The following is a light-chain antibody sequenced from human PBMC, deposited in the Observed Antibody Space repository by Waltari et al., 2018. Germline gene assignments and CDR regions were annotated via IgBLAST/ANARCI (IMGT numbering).Light chain of an antibody. V-gene: IGKV4-1*01. CDR1: QSVLYSSNNKNY. CDR2: WAS. Sequence: DIVMTQSPDSLAVSLGERATINCKSSQSVLYSSNNKNYLAWYQQKPGQPPKLLIYWASTRESWVPDRFSGSGSGTDLTLTISSLQAEDVAVYYCQQYYSTPLTFGGGTKVEIK. J-gene: IGKJ4*01. CDR3: QQYYSTPLT.